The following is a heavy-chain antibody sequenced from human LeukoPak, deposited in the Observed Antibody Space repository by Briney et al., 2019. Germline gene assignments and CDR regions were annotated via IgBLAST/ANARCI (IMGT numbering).Heavy chain of an antibody. Sequence: SETLSLTCTVSGGSISSYYWSWIRQPAGKGLEWIGRIHTSGSTNYSPSLKSRVTISVDTSKNQFSLKLSSVTAADTAVYYCAGNYYGSGSYYSEDRYWGQGTLVTVSS. J-gene: IGHJ4*02. D-gene: IGHD3-10*01. CDR2: IHTSGST. V-gene: IGHV4-4*07. CDR1: GGSISSYY. CDR3: AGNYYGSGSYYSEDRY.